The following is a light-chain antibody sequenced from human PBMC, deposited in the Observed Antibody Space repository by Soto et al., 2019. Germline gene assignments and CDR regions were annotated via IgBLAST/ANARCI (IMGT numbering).Light chain of an antibody. CDR1: QILSNNF. Sequence: IVLTQSPGTLSLSASERATLSCSASQILSNNFLAWYQQRLGQAPRLLVYTTSYRATGVPERFSGHGSGTDFTLTISRLEPEDFEVYFCQRYETEPWTFGQGTKVDIK. CDR3: QRYETEPWT. V-gene: IGKV3-20*01. J-gene: IGKJ1*01. CDR2: TTS.